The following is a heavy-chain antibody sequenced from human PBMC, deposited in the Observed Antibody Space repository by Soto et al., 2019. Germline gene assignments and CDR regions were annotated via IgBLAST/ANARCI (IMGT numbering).Heavy chain of an antibody. D-gene: IGHD2-15*01. CDR3: ARDVSISGTRWFDP. V-gene: IGHV1-18*04. J-gene: IGHJ5*02. CDR2: ISGDNGNT. CDR1: GYTLATYD. Sequence: QGHLVQSGDEVKKLGASVKVSCRASGYTLATYDISWVRQAPGQGLEWMGWISGDNGNTEFAQMVQDRLTMTIDTSTNTAYMELRSLRSDDTAVYFCARDVSISGTRWFDPWGQGTLVTVSS.